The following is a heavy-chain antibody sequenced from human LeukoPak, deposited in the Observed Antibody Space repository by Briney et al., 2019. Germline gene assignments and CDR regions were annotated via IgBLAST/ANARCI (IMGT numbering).Heavy chain of an antibody. Sequence: PSETLSLTCTVSGGSISSSSYYWGWIRQPPGKGLEWIGSIYYSGSTYYNPSLKSRVTISVDTSKNQFSLKLSSVTAADTAVYYCARLDWNYGGGDYWGQGTLVTVSS. CDR1: GGSISSSSYY. D-gene: IGHD1-7*01. J-gene: IGHJ4*02. CDR3: ARLDWNYGGGDY. CDR2: IYYSGST. V-gene: IGHV4-39*01.